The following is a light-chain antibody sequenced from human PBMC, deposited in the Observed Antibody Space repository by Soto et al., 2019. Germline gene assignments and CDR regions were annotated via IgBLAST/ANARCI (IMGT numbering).Light chain of an antibody. V-gene: IGKV1-5*01. J-gene: IGKJ4*01. CDR1: QSVGTY. CDR2: DAS. CDR3: QQYNSYSPLT. Sequence: DIQMTQSPSTLSASVGDSVTITSRASQSVGTYLAWYQQKSGKAPNLLIYDASSSPSGVPSRFAGSGSGTEFTLTINSLQPDGFATYYCQQYNSYSPLTFGGGTKVEIK.